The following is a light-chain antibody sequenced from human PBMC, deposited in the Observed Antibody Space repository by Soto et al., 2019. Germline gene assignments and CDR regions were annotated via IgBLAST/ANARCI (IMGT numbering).Light chain of an antibody. J-gene: IGLJ1*01. CDR3: AAWDDSLNGFFV. CDR2: NSD. CDR1: SSNIGINT. Sequence: QSALTQPPSASGTPGQRVTVSCSGSSSNIGINTVNWYQHLPGTAPKLLIYNSDQRPSGVPDRISGSKSGTSASLAIGGLQSEDEADYYCAAWDDSLNGFFVFGTGTKSPS. V-gene: IGLV1-44*01.